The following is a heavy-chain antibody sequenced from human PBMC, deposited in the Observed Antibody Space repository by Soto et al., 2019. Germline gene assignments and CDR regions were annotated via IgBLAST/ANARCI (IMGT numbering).Heavy chain of an antibody. CDR1: GYTFSSYA. J-gene: IGHJ3*02. CDR3: ARVRDIVVVVAAISAFDI. D-gene: IGHD2-15*01. Sequence: SVKVSCKASGYTFSSYAISWVRQAPGQGLEWMGGIIPIFGTANYAKKFQGRVTITADESTSTAYMELSSLRSEDTAVFYCARVRDIVVVVAAISAFDIWGQGTMVTVSS. V-gene: IGHV1-69*13. CDR2: IIPIFGTA.